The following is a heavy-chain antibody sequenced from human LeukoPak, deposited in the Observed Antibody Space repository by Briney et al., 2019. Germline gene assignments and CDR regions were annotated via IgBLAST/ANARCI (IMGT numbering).Heavy chain of an antibody. CDR3: AKQEGWELGDYYFDY. V-gene: IGHV3-23*01. J-gene: IGHJ4*02. D-gene: IGHD1-26*01. Sequence: GGSLRLSCVASGFIFRDYAMSWVRQAPGKGLEWVSPLGNDGDTYYADAVEGRFTISRDNSRNTMYLQTNSLRAEDTALYYCAKQEGWELGDYYFDYWGQGTLVTVSS. CDR2: LGNDGDT. CDR1: GFIFRDYA.